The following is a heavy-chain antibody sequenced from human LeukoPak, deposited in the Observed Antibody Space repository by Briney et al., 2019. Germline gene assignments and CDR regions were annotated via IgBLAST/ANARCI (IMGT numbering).Heavy chain of an antibody. CDR2: IHPGDSDT. J-gene: IGHJ4*02. Sequence: GESLKISCKGSGYSFSSYWIGWVRQMPGKGLEWMGIIHPGDSDTRYSPSFQGQVTISADKSISTAYLQWSSLKASYTAMYYCARHQQLVPFDYWGQGTLVTVSS. V-gene: IGHV5-51*01. CDR3: ARHQQLVPFDY. CDR1: GYSFSSYW. D-gene: IGHD6-13*01.